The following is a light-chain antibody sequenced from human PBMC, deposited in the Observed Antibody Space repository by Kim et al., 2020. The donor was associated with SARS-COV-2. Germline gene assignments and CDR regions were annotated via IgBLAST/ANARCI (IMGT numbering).Light chain of an antibody. V-gene: IGKV3-11*01. Sequence: SPGERATLSCRASQSVSSYLAWYQQKPGQAPRLLIYDASNRATGIPARFSGSGSGTDFTLTISSLEPEDFAVYYCQQRSNWPGTFGQGTKVDIK. J-gene: IGKJ1*01. CDR2: DAS. CDR3: QQRSNWPGT. CDR1: QSVSSY.